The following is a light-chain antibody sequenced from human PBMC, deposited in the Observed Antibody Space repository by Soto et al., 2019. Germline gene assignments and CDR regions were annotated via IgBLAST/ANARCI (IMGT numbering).Light chain of an antibody. CDR3: LQRTTWPLT. V-gene: IGKV3-11*01. CDR1: QSLDNL. J-gene: IGKJ4*01. CDR2: DAS. Sequence: EIVLTQSPATLSLSPGERATLSCWASQSLDNLLAWYQQKPGQAPRLLIYDASNRATGIPARFSGSGSGADVTLTISSLEPEDFAVYYCLQRTTWPLTFGGGTKVELK.